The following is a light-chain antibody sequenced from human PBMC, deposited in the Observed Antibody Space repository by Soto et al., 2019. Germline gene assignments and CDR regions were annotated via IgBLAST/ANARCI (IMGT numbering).Light chain of an antibody. CDR2: GAS. J-gene: IGKJ4*01. CDR1: QSVSSSY. V-gene: IGKV3-20*01. CDR3: QQYGSSALT. Sequence: EIVLTQSPGTLSLSPGERATLSCRASQSVSSSYLAWYQQKPGQAPRLLIYGASSRATGIPDRFSGSGSGTDFTRTISSLEPDDFAVYYCQQYGSSALTFGGGTKVEIK.